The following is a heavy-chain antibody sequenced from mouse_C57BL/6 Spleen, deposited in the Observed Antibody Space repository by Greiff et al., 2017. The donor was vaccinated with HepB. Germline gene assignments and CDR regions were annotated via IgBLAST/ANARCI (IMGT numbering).Heavy chain of an antibody. CDR3: TRWAITTVVATRYFDV. D-gene: IGHD1-1*01. CDR1: GYTFTDYE. Sequence: VQRVESGAELVRPGASVTLSCKASGYTFTDYEMHWVKQTPVHGLEWIGAIDPETGGTAYNQKFKGKAILTADKSSSTAYMELRSLTSEDSAVYYCTRWAITTVVATRYFDVWGTGTTVTVSS. CDR2: IDPETGGT. V-gene: IGHV1-15*01. J-gene: IGHJ1*03.